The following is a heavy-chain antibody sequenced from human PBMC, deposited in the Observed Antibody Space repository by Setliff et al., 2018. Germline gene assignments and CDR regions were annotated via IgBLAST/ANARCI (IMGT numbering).Heavy chain of an antibody. D-gene: IGHD3-22*01. Sequence: SVKVSCKVSGGTFSSYGISWVRQAPGQGLEWMGGTIPIFGTTNYAQKFQGRVTIITDESTSTAYMELRSLRSDDTAVYYCARDLDYQYYYDSSGRDAFDIWGQGTMVTVSS. CDR2: TIPIFGTT. V-gene: IGHV1-69*05. CDR3: ARDLDYQYYYDSSGRDAFDI. CDR1: GGTFSSYG. J-gene: IGHJ3*02.